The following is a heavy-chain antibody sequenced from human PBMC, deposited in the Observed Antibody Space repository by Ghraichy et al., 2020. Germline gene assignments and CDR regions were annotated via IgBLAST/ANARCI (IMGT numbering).Heavy chain of an antibody. CDR2: IYPSGST. V-gene: IGHV4-4*07. D-gene: IGHD6-6*01. CDR1: GGSISSYY. J-gene: IGHJ5*02. Sequence: SETLSLTCTVSGGSISSYYWTWIRQPAGKGLECIGRIYPSGSTNYNPSLKSRVTISVDTSKNQFSLKLSSVTAADTAVYYCAWGSSSNYQNWFDPWGQGTLVTVSS. CDR3: AWGSSSNYQNWFDP.